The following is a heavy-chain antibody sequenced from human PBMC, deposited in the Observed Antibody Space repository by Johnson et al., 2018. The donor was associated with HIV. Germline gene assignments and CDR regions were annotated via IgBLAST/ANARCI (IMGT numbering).Heavy chain of an antibody. V-gene: IGHV3-30*19. J-gene: IGHJ3*02. CDR1: GFTFSSYG. CDR2: ISYDGSNK. Sequence: VQLVESGGGVVQPGRSLRLSCAASGFTFSSYGMHWVRQAPGKGLEWVAVISYDGSNKYYADSVKGRFTISRDNSKNTLYLQMNSLRAEDTAVYYCERRDDICNGACDSWGQETSVTVSS. D-gene: IGHD3-22*01. CDR3: ERRDDICNGACDS.